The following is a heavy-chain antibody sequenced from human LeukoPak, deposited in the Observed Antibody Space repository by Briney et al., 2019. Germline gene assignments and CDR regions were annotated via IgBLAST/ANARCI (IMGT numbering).Heavy chain of an antibody. CDR1: GGSISSSSHY. CDR2: IYYSGST. D-gene: IGHD6-19*01. CDR3: ARMSVDHTFDF. Sequence: SGTLSLTCTVSGGSISSSSHYWGWTRHPPGKGLEWIGSIYYSGSTYYNPSLKSRVTISVDTSKNQFSLNLSSVTAADTAVYYCARMSVDHTFDFWGQGKKVTVSS. J-gene: IGHJ3*01. V-gene: IGHV4-39*01.